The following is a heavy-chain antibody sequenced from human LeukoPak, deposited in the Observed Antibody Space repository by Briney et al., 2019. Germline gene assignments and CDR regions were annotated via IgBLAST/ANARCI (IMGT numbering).Heavy chain of an antibody. CDR1: GFTFSSNG. D-gene: IGHD6-13*01. Sequence: GGSLRLSCAASGFTFSSNGMHWVRRAPGKGLEWVAVISYDGSDIHYADSVKGRFTISRDNSKNTLFLQMNSLRAEDTAVYYCAKDRSSSWCIDYWGQGTLVTVSS. J-gene: IGHJ4*02. CDR2: ISYDGSDI. CDR3: AKDRSSSWCIDY. V-gene: IGHV3-30*18.